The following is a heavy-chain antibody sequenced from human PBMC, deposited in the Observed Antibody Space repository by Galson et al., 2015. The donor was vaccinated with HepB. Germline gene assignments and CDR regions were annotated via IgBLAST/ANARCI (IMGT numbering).Heavy chain of an antibody. CDR3: AKSPDYNIVAYYMDV. Sequence: SLRLSCAASGFTFDDYAMHWVRQAPGKGLEWVSGISWNSGSIGYADSVKGRFTISRDNAKNSLYLQMNSLRAEDTALYYCAKSPDYNIVAYYMDVWGKGTTVTVSS. CDR2: ISWNSGSI. V-gene: IGHV3-9*01. D-gene: IGHD2-15*01. J-gene: IGHJ6*03. CDR1: GFTFDDYA.